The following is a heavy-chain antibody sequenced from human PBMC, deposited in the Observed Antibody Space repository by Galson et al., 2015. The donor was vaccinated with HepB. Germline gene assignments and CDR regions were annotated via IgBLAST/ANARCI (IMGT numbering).Heavy chain of an antibody. D-gene: IGHD2-15*01. Sequence: TLSLTCTVSGGSVSSGDKYWSWIRQSPGKGLEWIGYFYYRGRTDYNPSLKSRVPMSVDASETQFSLKMTSVTAADTAVYYCAGGYCSTPSCHGGMGLDWFDPWGQGTLVTVSS. CDR2: FYYRGRT. J-gene: IGHJ5*02. V-gene: IGHV4-61*08. CDR1: GGSVSSGDKY. CDR3: AGGYCSTPSCHGGMGLDWFDP.